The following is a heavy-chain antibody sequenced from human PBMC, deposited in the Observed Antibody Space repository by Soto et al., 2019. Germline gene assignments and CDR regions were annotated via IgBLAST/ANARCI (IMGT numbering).Heavy chain of an antibody. CDR3: ARFIPAAGTEIDY. CDR1: GGSISSYY. J-gene: IGHJ4*02. V-gene: IGHV4-59*01. CDR2: IYYSGST. Sequence: SETLSLTCTVSGGSISSYYWSWIRQPPVKGLEWIGYIYYSGSTNYNPSLKSRVTISVDTSKNQFSLKLSSVTAADTAVYYCARFIPAAGTEIDYWGQGTQVTVSS. D-gene: IGHD6-13*01.